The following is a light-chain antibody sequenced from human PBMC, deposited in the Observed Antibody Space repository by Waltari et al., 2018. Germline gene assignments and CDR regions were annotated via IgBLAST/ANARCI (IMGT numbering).Light chain of an antibody. CDR2: GAS. CDR1: QSVSRT. V-gene: IGKV3-20*01. J-gene: IGKJ1*01. Sequence: EIVLTQSRGTLLLEPGEGATLSCRSCQSVSRTLAWYQQKPGQAPRLIIYGASSRATGIPDRFSGSGSGTDFSLTISRLEPDDSAVYFCQHYVSLPATFGQGTKVEIK. CDR3: QHYVSLPAT.